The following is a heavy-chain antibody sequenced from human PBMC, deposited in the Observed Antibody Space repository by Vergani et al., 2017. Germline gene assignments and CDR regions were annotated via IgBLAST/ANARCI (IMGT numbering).Heavy chain of an antibody. D-gene: IGHD3-10*01. CDR2: IHSSGTT. CDR3: ARDSWTSELRGVYWFDT. V-gene: IGHV4-61*02. Sequence: QVQLHESGPGLVKPSPTLSLTRTVSGGSITSGSFYWSWIRQPAGKGLEWIGRIHSSGTTNYNPSLKSRVTRSVDTSKNQLSLRMTSVTAADTAVYYCARDSWTSELRGVYWFDTWGQGTLVSVSS. CDR1: GGSITSGSFY. J-gene: IGHJ5*02.